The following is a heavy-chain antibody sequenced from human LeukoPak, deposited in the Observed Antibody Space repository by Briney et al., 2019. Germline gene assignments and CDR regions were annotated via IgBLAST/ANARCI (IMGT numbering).Heavy chain of an antibody. V-gene: IGHV3-21*01. CDR3: ARSQGTIPDSVPLDI. CDR1: GFIFSSYA. Sequence: GGSLRLSCAASGFIFSSYAMSWVRQAPGKGLEWVSSLSTSSSYIYYADSLKGRFTISRDNAKNSLYLQMNSLRAEDTAVYYCARSQGTIPDSVPLDIWGQGTMVTVSS. D-gene: IGHD5/OR15-5a*01. CDR2: LSTSSSYI. J-gene: IGHJ3*02.